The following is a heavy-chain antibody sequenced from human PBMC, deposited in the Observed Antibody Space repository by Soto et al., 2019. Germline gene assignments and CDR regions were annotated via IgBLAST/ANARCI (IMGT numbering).Heavy chain of an antibody. CDR3: ARGPQTSDF. J-gene: IGHJ4*02. V-gene: IGHV1-18*04. Sequence: QVQLVQSGAEVKKPGASVKVSCKTSGYIFTTYSIAWARQAPGQGLEWMGWINTYNGKTHYAQKFQGRVSVTAEPSTGTVYVELRSLTSDDTAVYYCARGPQTSDFWGQGTLVTVSS. CDR1: GYIFTTYS. D-gene: IGHD1-1*01. CDR2: INTYNGKT.